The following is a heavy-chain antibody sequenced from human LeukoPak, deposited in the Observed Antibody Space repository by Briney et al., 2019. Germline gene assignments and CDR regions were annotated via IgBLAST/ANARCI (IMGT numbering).Heavy chain of an antibody. D-gene: IGHD2-2*01. CDR1: GYTFTSYY. V-gene: IGHV1-46*01. J-gene: IGHJ4*02. CDR3: AREGRCSSTSCYYVY. Sequence: GASVKVSCKASGYTFTSYYMHWVRQAPGQGLEWMGIINPSGGSTSYAQKFQGRVTITADESTSTAYMELSSLRSEDTAVYYCAREGRCSSTSCYYVYWGQGTLVTVSS. CDR2: INPSGGST.